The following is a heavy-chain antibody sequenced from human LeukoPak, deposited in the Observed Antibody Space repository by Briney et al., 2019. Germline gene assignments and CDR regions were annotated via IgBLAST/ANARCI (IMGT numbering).Heavy chain of an antibody. CDR3: AKAPVASCRGAYCYPFDS. CDR1: GFTLSTYA. Sequence: GGSLRLSCAASGFTLSTYAMSWVRQTPGKGLEWVAATSSSDAGTYHADSVRGRFTISRDNSKNTLYLQMNSLRAEDAAVYFCAKAPVASCRGAYCYPFDSWGQGTLVTVSS. J-gene: IGHJ4*02. CDR2: TSSSDAGT. V-gene: IGHV3-23*01. D-gene: IGHD2-21*01.